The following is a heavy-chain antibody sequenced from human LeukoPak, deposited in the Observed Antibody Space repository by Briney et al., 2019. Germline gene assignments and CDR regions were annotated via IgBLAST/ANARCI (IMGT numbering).Heavy chain of an antibody. CDR1: GFTFSDYY. Sequence: GGSLRLSCAASGFTFSDYYMSWIRKAPGPGLERVSYISSSGSTIYYADSVKGRFTISRDNAKNSLYLQMNSLRAEDTAVYYCARKGDIVVVPAANWGQGTLVTVSS. J-gene: IGHJ4*02. V-gene: IGHV3-11*01. CDR3: ARKGDIVVVPAAN. CDR2: ISSSGSTI. D-gene: IGHD2-2*01.